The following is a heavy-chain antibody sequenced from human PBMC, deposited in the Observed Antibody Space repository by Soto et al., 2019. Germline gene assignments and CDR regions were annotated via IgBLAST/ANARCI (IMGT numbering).Heavy chain of an antibody. CDR2: ISYDGSNK. CDR1: GFTFSSYG. D-gene: IGHD4-17*01. Sequence: GGSLRLSCAASGFTFSSYGMHWVRQAPGKGLEWEAVISYDGSNKYYADSVKGRFTISRDNSKNTLYLQMDSLRDEDTAVYYCARASTVTRNWFDPWGQGTLVTVSS. V-gene: IGHV3-30*03. J-gene: IGHJ5*02. CDR3: ARASTVTRNWFDP.